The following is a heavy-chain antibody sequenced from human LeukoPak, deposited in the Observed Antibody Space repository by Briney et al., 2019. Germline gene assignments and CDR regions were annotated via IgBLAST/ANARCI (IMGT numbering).Heavy chain of an antibody. J-gene: IGHJ6*02. Sequence: GGSLRLSCVASGFNLNDAWMSWVRQAPGKGLEWVGRIKAKADGGATDYPAPLKGRVTISRDDSKNTLFLQMYSLKTEDTAEYYCTTGFHYYYDFSSGSLRRDGMDVWGQGTTVAVSS. CDR2: IKAKADGGAT. CDR3: TTGFHYYYDFSSGSLRRDGMDV. V-gene: IGHV3-15*01. D-gene: IGHD3-3*01. CDR1: GFNLNDAW.